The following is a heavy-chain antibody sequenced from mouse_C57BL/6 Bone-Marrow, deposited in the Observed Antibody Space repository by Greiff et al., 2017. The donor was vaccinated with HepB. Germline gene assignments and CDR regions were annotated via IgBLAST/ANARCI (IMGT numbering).Heavy chain of an antibody. D-gene: IGHD1-1*01. J-gene: IGHJ1*03. CDR1: GYTFTDYY. Sequence: EVQLQQSGPGLVQPGASVKIPCTASGYTFTDYYMDWVKQSHGKSLEWIGDINPNNGGTIYNQKFKGKATLTVDKSSSTAYMELRSLTDEDTAVYYCGRYGSSYWYFDVWGTVTTVTVSS. CDR3: GRYGSSYWYFDV. V-gene: IGHV1-18*01. CDR2: INPNNGGT.